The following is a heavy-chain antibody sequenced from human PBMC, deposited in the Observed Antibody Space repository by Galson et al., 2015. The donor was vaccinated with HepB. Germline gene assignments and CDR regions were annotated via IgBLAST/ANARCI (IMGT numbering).Heavy chain of an antibody. CDR3: ARDQPSPILFEDTAMAYYYGMDV. Sequence: SVKVSCKASGGTFSSYAISWVRQAPGQGLEWMGGIIPIFGTANYAQKFQGRVTITADESTSTAYMELSSLRSEDTAVYYCARDQPSPILFEDTAMAYYYGMDVWGQGTTVTVSS. D-gene: IGHD5-18*01. CDR2: IIPIFGTA. CDR1: GGTFSSYA. V-gene: IGHV1-69*13. J-gene: IGHJ6*02.